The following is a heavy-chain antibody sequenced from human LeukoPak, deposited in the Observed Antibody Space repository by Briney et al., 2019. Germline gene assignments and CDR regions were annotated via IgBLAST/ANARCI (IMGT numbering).Heavy chain of an antibody. V-gene: IGHV1-2*02. J-gene: IGHJ4*02. CDR3: ARGSSWYPFDY. CDR1: GYTFTVYY. CDR2: INTNSGGT. D-gene: IGHD6-13*01. Sequence: ASVTVSCTASGYTFTVYYMHWVRQAPGQGLERMGWINTNSGGTNYAQKFQGRVTMTRDTSISTAYMELGRLRSDDTAVYFCARGSSWYPFDYWGQGTLVTVSS.